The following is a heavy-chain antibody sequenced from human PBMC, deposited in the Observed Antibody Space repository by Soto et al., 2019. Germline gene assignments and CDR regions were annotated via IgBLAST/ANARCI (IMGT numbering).Heavy chain of an antibody. D-gene: IGHD3-22*01. V-gene: IGHV3-48*02. Sequence: EVQLVESGGGWVQPGGSLRLSCAASGFTFSVYSMNWVRQDPGKGLDWVSYITGSSDRILFADSVKGRFTVSRDNAKNSLYLQMNSLRDEDTGVYYCTTSNGHLNHWGQGTLVSVSS. CDR3: TTSNGHLNH. J-gene: IGHJ4*02. CDR2: ITGSSDRI. CDR1: GFTFSVYS.